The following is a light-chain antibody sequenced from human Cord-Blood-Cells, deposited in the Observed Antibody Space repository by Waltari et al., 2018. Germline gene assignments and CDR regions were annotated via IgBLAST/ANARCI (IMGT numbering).Light chain of an antibody. J-gene: IGKJ1*01. CDR1: QSVSSSY. CDR2: GAS. Sequence: EIVLTQSTGTLSLSPGERATLSCRASQSVSSSYLAWYQQKPGQAPRLLIYGASSRATGTPDRFSGSGSGTDFTLTISRLEPEDFAVYYCQQYGSSPKTFGQRTKVEIK. V-gene: IGKV3-20*01. CDR3: QQYGSSPKT.